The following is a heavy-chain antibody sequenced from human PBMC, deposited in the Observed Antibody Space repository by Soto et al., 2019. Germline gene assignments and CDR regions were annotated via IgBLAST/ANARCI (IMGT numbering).Heavy chain of an antibody. V-gene: IGHV4-59*01. CDR3: AREALVGANRWFDP. J-gene: IGHJ5*02. CDR1: GGSISSYY. Sequence: PSETLSLTCTVSGGSISSYYWSWIRQPPGKGLEWIGYIYYSGSTNYNPSLKSRVTISVDTSKNQFSLKLSSVTAADMAVYYCAREALVGANRWFDPWGQGTLVTVSS. CDR2: IYYSGST. D-gene: IGHD1-26*01.